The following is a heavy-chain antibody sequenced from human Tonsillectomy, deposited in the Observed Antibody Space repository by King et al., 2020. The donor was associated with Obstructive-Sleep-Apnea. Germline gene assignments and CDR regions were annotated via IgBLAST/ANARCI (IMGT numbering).Heavy chain of an antibody. V-gene: IGHV3-33*01. J-gene: IGHJ4*02. Sequence: VQLVESGGGVVQPGRSLRLSCAASGFTFSSYGMHRVRQAPGKGLEWVAVIWYDGSNKYYADSVKGRFTISRDNSKNTLYLQMNSLRAEDTAVYYCAREGGSGSYFDYWGQGTLVTVSS. CDR1: GFTFSSYG. D-gene: IGHD3-10*01. CDR3: AREGGSGSYFDY. CDR2: IWYDGSNK.